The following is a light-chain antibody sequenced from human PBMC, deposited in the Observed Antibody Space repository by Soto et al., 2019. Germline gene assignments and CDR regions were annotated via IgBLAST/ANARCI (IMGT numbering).Light chain of an antibody. V-gene: IGLV2-14*01. CDR2: EVN. CDR1: SSDVGGYTY. Sequence: QSVLTQPASVSGSPRQSITISCTGASSDVGGYTYVSWYQQHPGKAPKLMIYEVNNRPSGVSNRFSGSKSGNTASLTISGLQAEDEADYYCSSYAGSRGLVFGGGTQLTVL. CDR3: SSYAGSRGLV. J-gene: IGLJ2*01.